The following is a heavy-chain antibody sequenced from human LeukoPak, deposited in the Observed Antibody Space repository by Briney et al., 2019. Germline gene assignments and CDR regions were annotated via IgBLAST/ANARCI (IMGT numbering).Heavy chain of an antibody. CDR2: TVGGGDGT. J-gene: IGHJ4*02. CDR1: GFSFNNYA. D-gene: IGHD4-11*01. CDR3: AKLTTS. Sequence: GGSLRLSCAVSGFSFNNYAMSWVRQAPGKGLEWVAVTVGGGDGTYYADSVKGRFTISRDNSNNTLYLQMNSLRAEDTAVYYCAKLTTSWGQGALVTVSS. V-gene: IGHV3-23*01.